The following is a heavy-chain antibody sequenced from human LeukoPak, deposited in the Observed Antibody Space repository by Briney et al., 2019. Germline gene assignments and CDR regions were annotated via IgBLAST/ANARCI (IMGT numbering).Heavy chain of an antibody. J-gene: IGHJ4*02. CDR2: IKQDGSEK. Sequence: GGSLRLSCAASGFTFSSYWMSWVRQAPGKGLEWVANIKQDGSEKYYVDSVKGRFTISRDNAKNSLYLQMNSLRAEDTAVYYCARVGNSSSWFADFDYWGQGTLVTVSS. CDR3: ARVGNSSSWFADFDY. D-gene: IGHD6-13*01. CDR1: GFTFSSYW. V-gene: IGHV3-7*04.